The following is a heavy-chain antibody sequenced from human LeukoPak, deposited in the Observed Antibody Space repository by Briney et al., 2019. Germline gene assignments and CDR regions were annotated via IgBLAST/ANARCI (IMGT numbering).Heavy chain of an antibody. CDR3: ATSATGDSTGYYYFHFHH. CDR1: GGSISSYY. J-gene: IGHJ1*01. CDR2: IYTSGRT. Sequence: SETLSLTCSVSGGSISSYYWSWIRQLAGKGLEWIGRIYTSGRTDYNPSLKSRVTMSVETSKNQFSLKLTSVTAADTAVYYCATSATGDSTGYYYFHFHHWGQGTLVTVSS. D-gene: IGHD3-22*01. V-gene: IGHV4-4*07.